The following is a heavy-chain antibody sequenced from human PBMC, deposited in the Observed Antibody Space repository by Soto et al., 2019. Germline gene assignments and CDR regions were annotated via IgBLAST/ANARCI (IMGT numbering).Heavy chain of an antibody. CDR3: ARWGGTILRVVILSPMDV. Sequence: SETLSLTCAGSGGSISSGGYSWSWIRQPPGKGLEWIGFIYYSGSTNYNSSPKSRVTISVDTSKNQFSLKLSSVTAADTAVYYCARWGGTILRVVILSPMDVWGQGTTVTVSS. CDR2: IYYSGST. J-gene: IGHJ6*02. CDR1: GGSISSGGYS. D-gene: IGHD3-3*01. V-gene: IGHV4-30-4*07.